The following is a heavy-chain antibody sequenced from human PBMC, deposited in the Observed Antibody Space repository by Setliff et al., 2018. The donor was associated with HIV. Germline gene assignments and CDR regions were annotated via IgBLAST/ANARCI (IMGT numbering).Heavy chain of an antibody. J-gene: IGHJ4*02. CDR1: GYTFTDYY. CDR2: IIPILGIA. CDR3: AWGYYESSGIDY. D-gene: IGHD3-22*01. Sequence: SSVKVSCKASGYTFTDYYMHWVRQAPGQGLEWMGGIIPILGIANYAQKFQGRVTITTDESTSTAYMELSSLRSEDTAVYYCAWGYYESSGIDYWGQGTLVTVSS. V-gene: IGHV1-69*10.